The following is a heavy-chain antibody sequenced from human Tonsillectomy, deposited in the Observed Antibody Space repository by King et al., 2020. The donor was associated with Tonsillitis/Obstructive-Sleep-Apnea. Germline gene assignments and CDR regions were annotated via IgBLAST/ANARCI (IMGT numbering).Heavy chain of an antibody. J-gene: IGHJ4*02. D-gene: IGHD3-22*01. V-gene: IGHV4-59*01. CDR3: ARIPRVYDSSGYEGY. Sequence: QLQESGPGLVKPSETLSLTCTVSGGSISSYYWSWIRQPPGKGLEWIGYIYYSGSTNYNPSLKSRVTISVDTSKNQFSLKLSSVTAADTAVYYCARIPRVYDSSGYEGYWGQGTLVTVSS. CDR2: IYYSGST. CDR1: GGSISSYY.